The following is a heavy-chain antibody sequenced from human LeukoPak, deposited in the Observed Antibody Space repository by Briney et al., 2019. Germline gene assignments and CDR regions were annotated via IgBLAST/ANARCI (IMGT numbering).Heavy chain of an antibody. CDR3: ARDQGRDIVVVPAAGYYYYYMDV. V-gene: IGHV1-18*01. J-gene: IGHJ6*03. CDR2: ISAYNGNT. Sequence: ASVKVSCKASGYTFTGYGISWVRQAPGQGLEWMGWISAYNGNTNYAQKLQGRVTMTTDTSTSTAYMELRSLRSDDTAVYYCARDQGRDIVVVPAAGYYYYYMDVWGKGTTVTVSS. CDR1: GYTFTGYG. D-gene: IGHD2-2*01.